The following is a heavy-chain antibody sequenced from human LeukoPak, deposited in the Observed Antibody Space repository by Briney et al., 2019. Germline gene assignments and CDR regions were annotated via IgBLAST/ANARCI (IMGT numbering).Heavy chain of an antibody. CDR1: GFAFTSHW. V-gene: IGHV3-7*01. Sequence: GGSLRLSCAASGFAFTSHWMSWVRQAPGKGLEWVARMNLDGSEKYYVDSVKGRFTISRDNAKTSLYLEMNSLRAEDTAVYYCARDATYCTNGVCYTRFDYWGQGTLVTVSS. CDR3: ARDATYCTNGVCYTRFDY. D-gene: IGHD2-8*01. CDR2: MNLDGSEK. J-gene: IGHJ4*02.